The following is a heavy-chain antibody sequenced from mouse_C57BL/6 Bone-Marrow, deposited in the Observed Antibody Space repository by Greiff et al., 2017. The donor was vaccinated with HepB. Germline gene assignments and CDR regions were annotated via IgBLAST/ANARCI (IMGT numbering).Heavy chain of an antibody. Sequence: VQLQQSGPVLVKPGASVKMSCKASGYTFTDYYMNWVKQSHGKSLEWIGVINPYNGGTSYNQKFKGKATLTVDKSSSTAYMELNSLTSEDSAVYYCARWGYYGSVDYWGQGTTLTVSS. CDR3: ARWGYYGSVDY. D-gene: IGHD1-1*01. J-gene: IGHJ2*01. V-gene: IGHV1-19*01. CDR1: GYTFTDYY. CDR2: INPYNGGT.